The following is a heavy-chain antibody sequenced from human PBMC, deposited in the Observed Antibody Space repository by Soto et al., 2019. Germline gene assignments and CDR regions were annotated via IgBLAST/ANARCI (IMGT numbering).Heavy chain of an antibody. CDR3: ALTSAAAGTHFDY. CDR2: ISSSSSYI. CDR1: GFTFSSYS. Sequence: GGSLRLSCAASGFTFSSYSMNWVRQAPGKGLEWVSSISSSSSYIYYADSVKGRFTISRDNAKNSLYLQMNSLRAEDTAVYYCALTSAAAGTHFDYWGQGTLVTVS. D-gene: IGHD6-13*01. J-gene: IGHJ4*02. V-gene: IGHV3-21*01.